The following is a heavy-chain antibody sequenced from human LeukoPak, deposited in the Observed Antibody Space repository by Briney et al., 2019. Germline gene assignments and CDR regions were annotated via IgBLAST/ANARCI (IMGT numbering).Heavy chain of an antibody. V-gene: IGHV3-13*04. CDR1: GFTFSSYD. CDR2: IGIGGDT. J-gene: IGHJ4*02. D-gene: IGHD3-10*01. CDR3: ARGFGSGSTALCDY. Sequence: PGGSLRLSCAASGFTFSSYDMHWVRQVTGKGLEWVSGIGIGGDTHYPGSVKGRFTISRENAKNSLYLQRNSLRAGDTAVYYCARGFGSGSTALCDYWGQGILVTVSS.